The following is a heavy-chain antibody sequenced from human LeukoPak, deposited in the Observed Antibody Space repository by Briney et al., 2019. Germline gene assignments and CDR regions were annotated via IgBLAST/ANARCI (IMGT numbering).Heavy chain of an antibody. J-gene: IGHJ6*02. D-gene: IGHD5-12*01. V-gene: IGHV3-49*04. CDR1: GFIFGDHA. CDR3: ARGPIHLWLHNGMDV. Sequence: GGSLRLSCTASGFIFGDHAMSWVRQAPGKGVEWVGLIRSKAYGGTTEYAASVKGSFTISRDDSEGIAYLQMNSLRIDDTAVYYCARGPIHLWLHNGMDVWGQGTTVIVFS. CDR2: IRSKAYGGTT.